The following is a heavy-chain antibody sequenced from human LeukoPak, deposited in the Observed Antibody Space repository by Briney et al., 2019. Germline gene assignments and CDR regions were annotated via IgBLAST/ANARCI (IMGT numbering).Heavy chain of an antibody. V-gene: IGHV3-74*01. D-gene: IGHD6-19*01. Sequence: GGSLRLSCAASGFTFSRYWMHWVRQAPGKGLVWVSRINTDGSRTTYADSVKGRFTISRDNAKNTLFLQLKSLRAEDTAIYYCAKLEGSGWSGYMDVWGKGTTVTVS. CDR3: AKLEGSGWSGYMDV. CDR1: GFTFSRYW. J-gene: IGHJ6*03. CDR2: INTDGSRT.